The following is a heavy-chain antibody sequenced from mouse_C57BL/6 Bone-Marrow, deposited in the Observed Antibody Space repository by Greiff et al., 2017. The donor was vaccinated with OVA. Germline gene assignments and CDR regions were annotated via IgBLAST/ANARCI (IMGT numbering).Heavy chain of an antibody. CDR3: ARCLGRAMDY. CDR2: IDPSDSYT. D-gene: IGHD3-3*01. Sequence: QVQLQQPGAELVRPGTSVKLSCKASGYTFTSYWMHWVKQRPGQGLEWIGVIDPSDSYTNYNQKFKGKATVTVDTSSSTAYMQLSSLTSEDSAVYDCARCLGRAMDYWGQGTSVTVSS. J-gene: IGHJ4*01. V-gene: IGHV1-59*01. CDR1: GYTFTSYW.